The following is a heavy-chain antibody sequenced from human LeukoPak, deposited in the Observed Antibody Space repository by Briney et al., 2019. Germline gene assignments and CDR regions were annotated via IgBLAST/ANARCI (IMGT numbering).Heavy chain of an antibody. CDR1: GFTFTNYG. CDR2: IKEDGTQK. D-gene: IGHD7-27*01. Sequence: PGGSLRLSCATSGFTFTNYGMNWVRQAPGKGPEWVANIKEDGTQKYYVDSVRGRFTISRDNAENSLYLQMNSLRDEDTAVYYCAKTGERDYWGRGTLVTVSS. J-gene: IGHJ4*02. V-gene: IGHV3-7*01. CDR3: AKTGERDY.